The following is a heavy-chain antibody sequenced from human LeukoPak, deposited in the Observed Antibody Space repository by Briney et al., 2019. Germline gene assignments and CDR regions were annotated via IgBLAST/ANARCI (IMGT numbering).Heavy chain of an antibody. D-gene: IGHD6-19*01. J-gene: IGHJ4*02. CDR1: GYTFSSSD. CDR2: MNPNSGNT. CDR3: ARGNIAVPGTPYYFEY. Sequence: VASVKVSCKASGYTFSSSDINWVRQATGQGLEWMGWMNPNSGNTYYAQRFQGRVTMTRDTSISTAYMEVSSLRSEDTAVYYCARGNIAVPGTPYYFEYWGQGTLVTVSS. V-gene: IGHV1-8*01.